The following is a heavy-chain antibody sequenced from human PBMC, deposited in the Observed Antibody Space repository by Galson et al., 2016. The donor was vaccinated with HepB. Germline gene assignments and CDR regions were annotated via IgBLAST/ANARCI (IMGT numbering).Heavy chain of an antibody. V-gene: IGHV4-34*01. CDR1: VESFSGSY. Sequence: SETLSLTCTVYVESFSGSYWSWIRQPPGKGLEWIGEINHGGSTNSNPSLKSRVPISVDTSNNQFSLKLTSVTAADTAVYYCARGRRSQGTGYYYWSLHDYMDVWGKGPTVTVSS. J-gene: IGHJ6*03. D-gene: IGHD3/OR15-3a*01. CDR2: INHGGST. CDR3: ARGRRSQGTGYYYWSLHDYMDV.